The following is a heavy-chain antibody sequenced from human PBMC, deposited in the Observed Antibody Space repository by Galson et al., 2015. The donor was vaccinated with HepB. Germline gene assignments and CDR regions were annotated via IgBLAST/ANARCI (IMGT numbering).Heavy chain of an antibody. V-gene: IGHV3-23*01. CDR1: GFTFRTYA. CDR3: AAGAESYFYDSSGHTKEFHH. D-gene: IGHD3-22*01. J-gene: IGHJ1*01. CDR2: ISASGSST. Sequence: SLRLSCAASGFTFRTYAMSWVRQAPGKGLEWVSTISASGSSTCYTDSVKGRFTISRDNSKDTLYLQMSSLRAEDTALYFCAAGAESYFYDSSGHTKEFHHWGQGTLVTVSS.